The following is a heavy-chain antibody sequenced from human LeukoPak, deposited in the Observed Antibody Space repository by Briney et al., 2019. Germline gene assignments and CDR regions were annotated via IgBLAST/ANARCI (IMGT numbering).Heavy chain of an antibody. J-gene: IGHJ5*02. CDR1: GFTFSSYE. V-gene: IGHV3-48*03. Sequence: PGGSPRLSCAASGFTFSSYEMNWVRQAPGKGLEWVSYISSSGSTIYYADSVKGRFTISRDNAKNSLYLQMNSLRAEDTAVYYCARDEYSGYDNWFDPWGQGTLVTVSS. CDR2: ISSSGSTI. CDR3: ARDEYSGYDNWFDP. D-gene: IGHD5-12*01.